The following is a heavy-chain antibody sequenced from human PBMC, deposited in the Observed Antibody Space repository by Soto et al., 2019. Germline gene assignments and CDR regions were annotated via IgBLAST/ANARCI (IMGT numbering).Heavy chain of an antibody. J-gene: IGHJ4*02. CDR3: ARELQGLYYFDY. V-gene: IGHV4-38-2*02. Sequence: SETLSLTCNVSGFSISSGFYWGWVRQPPGKGLEWIGAIYHSGTTYFNPSLKSRVTMAIDTSKNQFSLSLASVAAADTAMYYCARELQGLYYFDYWGQGTLVTVSS. CDR1: GFSISSGFY. CDR2: IYHSGTT. D-gene: IGHD2-15*01.